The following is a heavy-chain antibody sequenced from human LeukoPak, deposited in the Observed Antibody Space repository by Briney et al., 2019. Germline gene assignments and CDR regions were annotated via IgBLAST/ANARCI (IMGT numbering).Heavy chain of an antibody. V-gene: IGHV3-NL1*01. J-gene: IGHJ4*02. CDR1: GFTFSSYG. CDR2: INNGGTDT. CDR3: AAAVTTGRAEHY. D-gene: IGHD4-17*01. Sequence: GGSLRLSCAASGFTFSSYGMHWVRQAPGKGLEWVSSINNGGTDTYYADSVKGRFTISRDNSKNTLYLQINSLSADDTAVYYCAAAVTTGRAEHYWGQGTLVTVSS.